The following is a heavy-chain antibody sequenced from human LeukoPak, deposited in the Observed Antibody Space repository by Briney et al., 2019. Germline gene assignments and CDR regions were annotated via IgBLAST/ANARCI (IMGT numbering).Heavy chain of an antibody. CDR3: ASAHYDYVWGSYRPFDY. J-gene: IGHJ4*02. D-gene: IGHD3-16*02. Sequence: SETLSLTCTVSGGSVSSGSYYWSWIRQPPGKGLEWIGYIYYSGSTNYNPSLKSRVTIPVDTSKNQFSLKLSSVTAADTAVYYCASAHYDYVWGSYRPFDYWGQGTLVTVSS. V-gene: IGHV4-61*01. CDR2: IYYSGST. CDR1: GGSVSSGSYY.